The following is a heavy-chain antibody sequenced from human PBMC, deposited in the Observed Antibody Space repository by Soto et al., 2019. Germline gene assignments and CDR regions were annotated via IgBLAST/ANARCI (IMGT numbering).Heavy chain of an antibody. Sequence: SRGLEWLGRTYYRSKWYNDYAVSVKSRITINPDTSKNQFSLQLNSVTPEDTAVYYCARGRWSRPGGDDAFAIWGHGTIVPVSS. V-gene: IGHV6-1*01. J-gene: IGHJ3*02. CDR2: TYYRSKWYN. CDR3: ARGRWSRPGGDDAFAI. D-gene: IGHD3-16*01.